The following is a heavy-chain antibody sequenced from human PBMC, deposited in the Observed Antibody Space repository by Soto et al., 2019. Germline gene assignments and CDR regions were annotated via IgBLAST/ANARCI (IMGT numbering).Heavy chain of an antibody. CDR1: GFTFSSYA. CDR2: ISYDGSNK. Sequence: GGSLRLSCAASGFTFSSYAMHWVRQAPGKGLEWVAVISYDGSNKYYADSVKGRFTISRDNSKNTLYLQMNSLRAEDTAVYYCAREGGGDRRALRWFDPWGQGTLVTVSS. D-gene: IGHD3-16*01. CDR3: AREGGGDRRALRWFDP. J-gene: IGHJ5*02. V-gene: IGHV3-30-3*01.